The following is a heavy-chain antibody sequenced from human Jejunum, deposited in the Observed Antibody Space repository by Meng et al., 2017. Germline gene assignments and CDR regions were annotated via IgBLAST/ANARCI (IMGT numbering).Heavy chain of an antibody. V-gene: IGHV1-2*06. D-gene: IGHD3-22*01. CDR1: GLTFTGHH. CDR2: INSNSGGT. J-gene: IGHJ4*02. CDR3: ARVPYNYDNGGYYYR. Sequence: QVQVDQSGAEVKKPGASVKVSCKAPGLTFTGHHMHWVRQVPGQGFEWMGRINSNSGGTNYAQKFKVRFTMTSDYMELSRLTSDDTAVYYCARVPYNYDNGGYYYRWGQGTLVTVSS.